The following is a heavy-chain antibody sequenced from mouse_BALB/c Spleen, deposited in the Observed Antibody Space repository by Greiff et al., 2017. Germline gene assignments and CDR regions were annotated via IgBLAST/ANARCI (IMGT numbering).Heavy chain of an antibody. J-gene: IGHJ4*01. CDR3: ARDYYGSRGAMDY. CDR2: IWGDGST. Sequence: QVQLKESGPGLVAPSQSLSITCTVSGFSLTGYGVNWVRQPPGKGLEWLGMIWGDGSTDYNSALKSRLSISKDKSKSQVFLKMNSLQTDDTARYYCARDYYGSRGAMDYWGQGTSVTVSS. V-gene: IGHV2-6-7*01. CDR1: GFSLTGYG. D-gene: IGHD1-1*01.